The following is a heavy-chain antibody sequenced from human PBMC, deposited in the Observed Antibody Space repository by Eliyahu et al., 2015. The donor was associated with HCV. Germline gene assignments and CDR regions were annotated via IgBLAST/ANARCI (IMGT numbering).Heavy chain of an antibody. J-gene: IGHJ4*02. D-gene: IGHD3-10*01. V-gene: IGHV4-61*02. CDR2: VYISGNT. Sequence: QVQLQESGPGLVKPSQTLSLTCTVSGGXISGGNYYWSWIRQPAGKGLEWIGRVYISGNTNFNPSLKSRVTISVDTSKNQFSLKLSSVTAADTAVYYCARGSGGYPFDYWGQGTLVTVSS. CDR3: ARGSGGYPFDY. CDR1: GGXISGGNYY.